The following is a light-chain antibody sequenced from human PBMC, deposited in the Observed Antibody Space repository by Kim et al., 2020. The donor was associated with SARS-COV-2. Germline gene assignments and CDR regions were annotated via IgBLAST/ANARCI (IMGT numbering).Light chain of an antibody. J-gene: IGKJ4*01. CDR1: QSIGTN. Sequence: SPGERATLACRASQSIGTNLVGYQQKPGQPPRLLIYDAFIRAIGVPARFSGSGSGTEFTLTISSLQSEDFAIYHCQQYNKWLALSFGGGTKVDIK. CDR3: QQYNKWLALS. V-gene: IGKV3-15*01. CDR2: DAF.